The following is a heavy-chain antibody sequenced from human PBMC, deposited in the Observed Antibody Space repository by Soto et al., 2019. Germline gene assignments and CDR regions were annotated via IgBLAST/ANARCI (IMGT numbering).Heavy chain of an antibody. V-gene: IGHV6-1*01. D-gene: IGHD2-15*01. J-gene: IGHJ6*02. CDR2: TDYRSRWYS. Sequence: PSQTVSLTGVGSGETVSSTIGAWNWVRRSPSRGLEWLGRTDYRSRWYSDYAVSVRSRIDINADTSKNQVSLQLNSVTPEDTAVYYCARSEEDSDYYYYGMDVWGQGTTVTVSS. CDR3: ARSEEDSDYYYYGMDV. CDR1: GETVSSTIGA.